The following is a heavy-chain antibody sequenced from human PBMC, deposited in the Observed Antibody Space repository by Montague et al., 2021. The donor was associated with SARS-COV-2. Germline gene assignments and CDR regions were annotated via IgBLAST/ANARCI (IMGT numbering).Heavy chain of an antibody. CDR3: ARDYGFSVAIESDY. D-gene: IGHD5-12*01. J-gene: IGHJ4*02. CDR1: GFTFSSYG. CDR2: IWYDGSNK. Sequence: SLRLSCAASGFTFSSYGMHWVRQAPGKGLEWVAVIWYDGSNKYYADSVKGRFTISRDNSKNTLYLQMNSLRAEDTAVYYCARDYGFSVAIESDYWGQGTLVTVSS. V-gene: IGHV3-33*01.